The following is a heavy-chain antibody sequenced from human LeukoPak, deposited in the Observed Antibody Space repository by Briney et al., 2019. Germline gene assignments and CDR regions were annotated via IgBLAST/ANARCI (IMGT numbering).Heavy chain of an antibody. CDR3: ARSGQGDWFDP. Sequence: ASVKVSCKASGYTFTSYYMHWVRQAPGQGLEWMGIINPSGGSTSYAQKFQGRVTMTRDTFTSTVYMELSSLRSEDTAVYYCARSGQGDWFDPWGQGTLVTVSS. J-gene: IGHJ5*02. D-gene: IGHD3-3*01. V-gene: IGHV1-46*01. CDR1: GYTFTSYY. CDR2: INPSGGST.